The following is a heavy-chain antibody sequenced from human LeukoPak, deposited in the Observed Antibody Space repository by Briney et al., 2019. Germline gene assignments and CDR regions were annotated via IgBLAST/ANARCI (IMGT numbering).Heavy chain of an antibody. Sequence: SETLSLTCTVSGGSISSYYWSWIRQPPGKGLEWIGEINHSGSTNYNPSLKSRVTISVDTSKNQFSLKLSSVTAADTAVYYCARVKIVGGYYDSSGYYPPGWFDPWGQGTLVTVSS. J-gene: IGHJ5*02. D-gene: IGHD3-22*01. V-gene: IGHV4-34*01. CDR3: ARVKIVGGYYDSSGYYPPGWFDP. CDR1: GGSISSYY. CDR2: INHSGST.